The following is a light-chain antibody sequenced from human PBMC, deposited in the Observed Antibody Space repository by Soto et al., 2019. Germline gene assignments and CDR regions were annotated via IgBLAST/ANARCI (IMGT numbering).Light chain of an antibody. CDR1: SGSIASGY. CDR3: QSYHSSTPYV. Sequence: NFKLTQPHPVSESPGKTVTISCTRSSGSIASGYVQWYQQRPGSAPTTVIYEDNQRPSGVPDRFSGSIDTSSNSASLTISGLKTEDEADYYCQSYHSSTPYVFGTGTKLTVL. CDR2: EDN. J-gene: IGLJ1*01. V-gene: IGLV6-57*03.